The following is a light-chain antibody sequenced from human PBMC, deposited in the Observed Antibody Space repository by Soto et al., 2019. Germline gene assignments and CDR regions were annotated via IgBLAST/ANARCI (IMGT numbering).Light chain of an antibody. CDR3: SSFTTTNTWV. CDR2: EGS. V-gene: IGLV2-14*01. J-gene: IGLJ3*02. Sequence: QSALTQPASVSGSPGQSITISCTGTSSDVGGYNFVSWYQQHPGKAPKLIISEGSHRPSGASNRFSGSKSGNTASLTISGLPAEDESDYYCSSFTTTNTWVFGGGTKLTVL. CDR1: SSDVGGYNF.